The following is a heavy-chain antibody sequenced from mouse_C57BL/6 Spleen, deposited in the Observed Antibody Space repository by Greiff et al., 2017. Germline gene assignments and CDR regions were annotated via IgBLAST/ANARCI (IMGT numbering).Heavy chain of an antibody. CDR1: GYTFTSYG. V-gene: IGHV1-58*01. CDR2: IYIGNGYT. D-gene: IGHD3-2*02. Sequence: EVKVEESGAELVRPGSSVKMSCKTSGYTFTSYGINWVKQRPGQGLEWIGYIYIGNGYTEYNEKFKGKATLTSDTSSSTAYMQLSSLTSEDSAIYFCARGEQLRPLDDWGQGTTLTVSS. J-gene: IGHJ2*01. CDR3: ARGEQLRPLDD.